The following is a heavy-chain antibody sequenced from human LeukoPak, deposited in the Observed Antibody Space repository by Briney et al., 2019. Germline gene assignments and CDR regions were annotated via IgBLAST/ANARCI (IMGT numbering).Heavy chain of an antibody. V-gene: IGHV3-23*01. CDR2: ISGSGGST. CDR1: GFTFSSYA. CDR3: ANPPGRDYYYYYMDV. J-gene: IGHJ6*03. Sequence: GGSLRLSCAASGFTFSSYAMSWVRQAPGKGLEWVSSISGSGGSTYYADSVKGRFSISRDNSKNTLYLQVNSLRADDTAVYYCANPPGRDYYYYYMDVWGKGTTVTVSS.